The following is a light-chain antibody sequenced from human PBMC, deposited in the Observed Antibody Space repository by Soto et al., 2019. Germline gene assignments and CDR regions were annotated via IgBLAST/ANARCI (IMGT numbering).Light chain of an antibody. V-gene: IGKV1-27*01. J-gene: IGKJ1*01. CDR2: AAS. Sequence: DIQMTQGPTTLSTSVVDRVTITFRASQSISSWLAWYQQKPGKVPKLLIYAASTLQSGVPSRFSGSGSGTDFTLTISSLQPEDVATYYCQKYNSAETFGQGTKLDIK. CDR3: QKYNSAET. CDR1: QSISSW.